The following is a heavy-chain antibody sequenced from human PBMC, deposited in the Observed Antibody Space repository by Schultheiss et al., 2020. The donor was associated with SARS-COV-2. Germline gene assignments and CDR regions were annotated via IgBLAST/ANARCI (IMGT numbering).Heavy chain of an antibody. V-gene: IGHV1-18*04. CDR1: GYTFTGYY. CDR2: ISAYNGNT. CDR3: ARPLGAGPPSGYYYGMDV. Sequence: ASVKVSCKASGYTFTGYYMHWVRQAPGQGLEWMGWISAYNGNTNYAQKLQGRVTMTTDTSTSTAYMELSSLRSEDTAVYYCARPLGAGPPSGYYYGMDVWGQGTTVTVAS. J-gene: IGHJ6*02. D-gene: IGHD1-26*01.